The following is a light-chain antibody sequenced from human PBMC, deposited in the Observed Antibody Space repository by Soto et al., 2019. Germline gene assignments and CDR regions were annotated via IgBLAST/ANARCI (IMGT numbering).Light chain of an antibody. CDR2: DVT. Sequence: QSVLTQPASVSGSPGQSIAISCTGTSSDVGAYNYVFWYQQYPGKAPKLIIYDVTNRPSGVSDRFSGSKSGNTASLTISGLQAEDEADYYCTSYTTSSTYVFGTGTKATVL. V-gene: IGLV2-14*01. J-gene: IGLJ1*01. CDR3: TSYTTSSTYV. CDR1: SSDVGAYNY.